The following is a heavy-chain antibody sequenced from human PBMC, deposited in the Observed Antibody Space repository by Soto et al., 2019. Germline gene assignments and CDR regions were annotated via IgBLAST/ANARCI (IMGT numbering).Heavy chain of an antibody. V-gene: IGHV3-33*01. D-gene: IGHD4-17*01. J-gene: IGHJ4*02. Sequence: GGSLRLSCAASGFTFSSYCMHWVRQAPGKGLEWVAVIWYDGSNKYYADSVKGRFTISRDNSKNTLYLQMNSLRAEDTAVYYCARGPSYSDSYFDHWGQGTLVTVSS. CDR2: IWYDGSNK. CDR1: GFTFSSYC. CDR3: ARGPSYSDSYFDH.